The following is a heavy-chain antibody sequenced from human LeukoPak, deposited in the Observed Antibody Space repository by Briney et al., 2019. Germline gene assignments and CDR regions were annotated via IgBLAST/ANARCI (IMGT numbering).Heavy chain of an antibody. D-gene: IGHD1-1*01. CDR3: AKTLERLSVYYYYMDV. Sequence: PGGSLRLSCAASGFTFSSYGMSWVRQAPGKGLEWVPAISGSGGSTYYADSVKGRFTISRDNSKNTLYLQMNSLRAEDTAVYYCAKTLERLSVYYYYMDVWGKGTTVTISS. J-gene: IGHJ6*03. CDR2: ISGSGGST. CDR1: GFTFSSYG. V-gene: IGHV3-23*01.